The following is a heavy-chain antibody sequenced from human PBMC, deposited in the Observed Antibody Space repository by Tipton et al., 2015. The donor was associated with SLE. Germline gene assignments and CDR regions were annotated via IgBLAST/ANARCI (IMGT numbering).Heavy chain of an antibody. D-gene: IGHD3-3*01. V-gene: IGHV4-38-2*01. J-gene: IGHJ4*02. CDR2: IFHTGNT. Sequence: TLSLTCSVSGYSISSGYYWGWIRQPPGKGLEWIGSIFHTGNTYYNPSLKSRLTISIDTSKNQFSLRLTSVTAADTAVYYCAGIFWSGYSEFDWGQGTLVTVSS. CDR1: GYSISSGYY. CDR3: AGIFWSGYSEFD.